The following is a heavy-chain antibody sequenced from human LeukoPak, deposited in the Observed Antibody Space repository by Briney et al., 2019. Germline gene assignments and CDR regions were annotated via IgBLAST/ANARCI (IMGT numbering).Heavy chain of an antibody. Sequence: SETLSLTCAVYGGSFSDYYWSWIRQPPGKGLEWIGEINHSGSTNYNPSLKSRVTISVDTSKNQFSLKLSSVTAADTAVYYCARQKQGGDFGLDYWGQGTLVTVSS. CDR3: ARQKQGGDFGLDY. CDR1: GGSFSDYY. D-gene: IGHD2-21*02. CDR2: INHSGST. J-gene: IGHJ4*02. V-gene: IGHV4-34*01.